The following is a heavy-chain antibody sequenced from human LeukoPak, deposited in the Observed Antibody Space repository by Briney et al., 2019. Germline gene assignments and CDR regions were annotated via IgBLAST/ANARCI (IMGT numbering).Heavy chain of an antibody. J-gene: IGHJ4*02. CDR1: GGSISSYY. V-gene: IGHV4-59*08. Sequence: PSETLSLTCTVSGGSISSYYWSWIRQPPGKGLEWIGYIYYSGSTNYNPSLKSRVTISVDTSKNQFSLKLSSVTAADTAVYYCARALRHGYSYGPIDYWGQGTLVTVSS. D-gene: IGHD5-18*01. CDR3: ARALRHGYSYGPIDY. CDR2: IYYSGST.